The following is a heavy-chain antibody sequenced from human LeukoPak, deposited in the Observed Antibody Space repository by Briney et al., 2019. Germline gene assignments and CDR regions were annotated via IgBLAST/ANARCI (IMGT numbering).Heavy chain of an antibody. CDR3: ARGANIITSQNIVMGDYYYYGMDV. J-gene: IGHJ6*02. CDR1: GGSISSGGYS. D-gene: IGHD2/OR15-2a*01. V-gene: IGHV4-31*03. CDR2: IYYSGST. Sequence: SETLSLTCTVSGGSISSGGYSWSWIRQHPGKGLEWIGYIYYSGSTNYNPSLKSRVTISVDTSKNQFSLKLSSVTAADTAVYYCARGANIITSQNIVMGDYYYYGMDVWGQGTTVTVSS.